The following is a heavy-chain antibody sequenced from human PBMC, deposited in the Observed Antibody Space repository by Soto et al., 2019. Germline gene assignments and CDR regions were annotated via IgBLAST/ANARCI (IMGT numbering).Heavy chain of an antibody. D-gene: IGHD3-16*01. V-gene: IGHV4-61*01. CDR1: GGSVSSGSYY. Sequence: QVQLQESGPGLVKPSETLSLTCTVSGGSVSSGSYYWSWIRQPPGKGLEWIGYIYYSGSTNYNPSVKRRVTTAVDTPQNPFSLKLSSVTAADTAVYYCARVALTGGGFYYYGMAVWGQGTTVTVSS. CDR3: ARVALTGGGFYYYGMAV. J-gene: IGHJ6*02. CDR2: IYYSGST.